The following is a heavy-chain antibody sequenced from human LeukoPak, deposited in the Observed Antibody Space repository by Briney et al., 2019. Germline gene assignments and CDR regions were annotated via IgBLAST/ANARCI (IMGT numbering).Heavy chain of an antibody. J-gene: IGHJ3*02. CDR1: GFTFDDYG. D-gene: IGHD2-15*01. CDR3: ARVCSGGSCYDAFDI. V-gene: IGHV3-20*01. CDR2: INWNGGST. Sequence: PGGSLRLSCAASGFTFDDYGMSWVRQAPGKGLEWVSGINWNGGSTGYADSVKGRFTISRDNAKNSLYLQMNCLRAEDTALYHCARVCSGGSCYDAFDIWGQGTMVTVSS.